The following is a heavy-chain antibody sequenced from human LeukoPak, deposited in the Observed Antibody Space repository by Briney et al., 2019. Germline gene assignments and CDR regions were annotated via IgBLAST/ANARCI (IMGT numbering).Heavy chain of an antibody. J-gene: IGHJ5*02. D-gene: IGHD1-1*01. V-gene: IGHV4-34*01. CDR3: ARGGHDGWFDP. CDR2: TNHSGST. Sequence: SETLSLTCAVYGGSFSGYYWSWIRQPPGKGLERIGETNHSGSTNYNPSLKSRVTISVDTSKNQFSLKLSSVTAADTAVYYCARGGHDGWFDPWGQGTLVTVSS. CDR1: GGSFSGYY.